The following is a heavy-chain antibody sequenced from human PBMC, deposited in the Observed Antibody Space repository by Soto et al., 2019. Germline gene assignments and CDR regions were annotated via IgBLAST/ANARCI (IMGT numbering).Heavy chain of an antibody. CDR1: GFTFSSYG. CDR3: ARAELQWQGDTAMVQAYYYGMDV. D-gene: IGHD5-18*01. V-gene: IGHV3-33*01. J-gene: IGHJ6*02. Sequence: GGSLRLSCAASGFTFSSYGMHWVRQAPGKGLEWVAFIWYDGSNKYYADSVKGRFTISRDNSKNTLYLQMNSLRAEDTAVYYCARAELQWQGDTAMVQAYYYGMDVWGQGTTVTVSS. CDR2: IWYDGSNK.